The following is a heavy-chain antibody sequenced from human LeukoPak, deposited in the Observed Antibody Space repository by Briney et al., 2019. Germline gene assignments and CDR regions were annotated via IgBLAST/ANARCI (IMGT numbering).Heavy chain of an antibody. V-gene: IGHV3-23*01. CDR3: AKGLRSGQTA. D-gene: IGHD2-15*01. Sequence: WALRLSCAASGFTFSSYAMSWVRQAPGKGLEWVSAISGSGGSTYYADSVKGRFTISRDNSKNTLYLQMNSLRAEDTAVYYCAKGLRSGQTAWGQGTLVTVSS. J-gene: IGHJ5*02. CDR2: ISGSGGST. CDR1: GFTFSSYA.